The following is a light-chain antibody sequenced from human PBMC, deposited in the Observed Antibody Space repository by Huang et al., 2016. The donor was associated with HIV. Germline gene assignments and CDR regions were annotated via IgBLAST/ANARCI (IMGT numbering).Light chain of an antibody. Sequence: EIVMTQSPATLSVSPGERSTLSCRASQSVGSNLAGYQQKPGQTPRLLISGASTRAADIPARFSGSGSGTEFALNISSLQSEDFAVYYCQQYNNWPLTFGGGTKVEIK. J-gene: IGKJ4*01. CDR1: QSVGSN. CDR3: QQYNNWPLT. V-gene: IGKV3-15*01. CDR2: GAS.